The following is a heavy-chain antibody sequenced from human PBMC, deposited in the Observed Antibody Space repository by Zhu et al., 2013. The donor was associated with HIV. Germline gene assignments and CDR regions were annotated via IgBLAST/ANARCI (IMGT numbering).Heavy chain of an antibody. J-gene: IGHJ4*02. D-gene: IGHD2-15*01. CDR2: INPNSGGT. V-gene: IGHV1-2*04. CDR3: ARDYVGPYCSGGSCYPGFDY. Sequence: QVQLVQSGAEVKKPGASVKVSCKASGYTFTGYYMHWVRQAPGQGLEWMGWINPNSGGTNYAQKFQGWVTMTRDTSISTAYMELSRLRSDDTAVYYCARDYVGPYCSGGSCYPGFDYWGQGTLVTVSS. CDR1: GYTFTGYY.